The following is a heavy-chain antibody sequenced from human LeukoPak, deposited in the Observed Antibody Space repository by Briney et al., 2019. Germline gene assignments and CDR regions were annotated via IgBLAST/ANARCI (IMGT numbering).Heavy chain of an antibody. Sequence: GGSLRPSCAASGFTFSSYEMNWVRQAPGKGLEWVSYISGSGNTIYYADSVKGRFTISRDNAMNSLYLQMNSLRAEDTAVYYCARHALPYSSSDYVDSWCQGTLVTVSS. D-gene: IGHD6-6*01. CDR3: ARHALPYSSSDYVDS. V-gene: IGHV3-48*03. CDR2: ISGSGNTI. J-gene: IGHJ4*02. CDR1: GFTFSSYE.